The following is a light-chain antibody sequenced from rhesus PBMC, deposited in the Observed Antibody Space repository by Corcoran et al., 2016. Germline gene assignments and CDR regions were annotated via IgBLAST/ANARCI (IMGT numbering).Light chain of an antibody. Sequence: EIVMTQSPATLSLSPGERATLSCRASQSVSSNLAWYQQKPGQAPSHLLYYASNRATGSPDRLSGRGSGTEFTLTSRSLEPEDVGVYYCQQYNNWNSFGQGTKVEIK. CDR1: QSVSSN. CDR3: QQYNNWNS. J-gene: IGKJ2*01. V-gene: IGKV3-35*01. CDR2: YAS.